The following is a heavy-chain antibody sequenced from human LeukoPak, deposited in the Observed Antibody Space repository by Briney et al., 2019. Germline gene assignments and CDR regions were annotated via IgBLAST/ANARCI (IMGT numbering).Heavy chain of an antibody. CDR2: ISGSGGST. CDR1: AFTFSSYA. Sequence: GGTLRLSCAASAFTFSSYAMSWVRQAPGKGLEWVSAISGSGGSTYYADSVKGRFTISRDNSKNTLYLQMNSLRAEDTAVYYCAKAGAVVVVAAKYFDYWGQGTLVTVSS. D-gene: IGHD2-15*01. CDR3: AKAGAVVVVAAKYFDY. V-gene: IGHV3-23*01. J-gene: IGHJ4*02.